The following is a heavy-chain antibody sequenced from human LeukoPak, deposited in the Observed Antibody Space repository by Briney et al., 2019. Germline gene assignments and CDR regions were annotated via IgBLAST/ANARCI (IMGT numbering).Heavy chain of an antibody. CDR1: GFTFSSYA. J-gene: IGHJ4*02. CDR2: ISGSGGST. V-gene: IGHV3-23*01. CDR3: AKVESSSSCFDY. Sequence: GGSLRLSCAASGFTFSSYAMSWVRQAPGKGLELVSAISGSGGSTYYADSVKGRFTISRDNSKNTLYLQMNSLRAEDTAVYYCAKVESSSSCFDYWGQGTLVTVSS. D-gene: IGHD6-6*01.